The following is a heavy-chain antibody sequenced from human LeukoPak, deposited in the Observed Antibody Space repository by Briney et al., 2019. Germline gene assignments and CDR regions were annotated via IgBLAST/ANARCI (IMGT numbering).Heavy chain of an antibody. V-gene: IGHV4-39*01. J-gene: IGHJ3*02. CDR2: FYYTGST. CDR1: GGSISSSGYY. D-gene: IGHD5-12*01. CDR3: ARHSRSGYGDYESAFDI. Sequence: SETLSLTCVVSGGSISSSGYYWDWIRQPPGKGLEWIGNFYYTGSTYYNPSLKSRITISVDTSKNQFSLKLRSVTAADTAVYYCARHSRSGYGDYESAFDIWGQGTMVTVFS.